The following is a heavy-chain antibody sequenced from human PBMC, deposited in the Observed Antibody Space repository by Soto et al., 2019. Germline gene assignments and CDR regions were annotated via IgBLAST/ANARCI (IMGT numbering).Heavy chain of an antibody. J-gene: IGHJ4*02. Sequence: QVQLQQWGAGLLKPSETLSLTCAVYGGSFSGYYWSWIRQPPGKGLEWIGEINHSGSTNYNPSLKSRVTISVDTSKNQFSLKLSSVTAADTAVYYCARGLPPDRAMAPYFDYWGQGTLVTVSS. V-gene: IGHV4-34*01. CDR2: INHSGST. D-gene: IGHD5-18*01. CDR1: GGSFSGYY. CDR3: ARGLPPDRAMAPYFDY.